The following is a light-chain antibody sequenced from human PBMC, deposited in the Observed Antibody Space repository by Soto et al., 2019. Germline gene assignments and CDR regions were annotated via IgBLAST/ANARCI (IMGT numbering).Light chain of an antibody. CDR1: QSVSSF. CDR3: LQRTDWPPVYT. CDR2: DVS. Sequence: EIVLTQSPVTLSLSPGERATLSCMASQSVSSFLAWYQQKPGQPPRLLIYDVSNRAAGIPARFSGSGSGTDFTLTISSLEPEDFAVYHCLQRTDWPPVYTFGQGTKVDI. J-gene: IGKJ2*01. V-gene: IGKV3-11*01.